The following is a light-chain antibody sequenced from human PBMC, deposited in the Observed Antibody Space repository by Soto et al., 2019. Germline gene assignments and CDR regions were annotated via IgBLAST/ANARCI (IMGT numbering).Light chain of an antibody. CDR3: SAYTSSTAYV. V-gene: IGLV2-14*03. Sequence: QSALTQPASVSGSPGQSITISCTGTSSDIGGYNYVSWYQQHPGKAPKLMIYDVISRPSGVSYRFSGSKSGNTASLTISGLQAEDEAEYYWSAYTSSTAYVFGTGTKLTVL. CDR2: DVI. CDR1: SSDIGGYNY. J-gene: IGLJ1*01.